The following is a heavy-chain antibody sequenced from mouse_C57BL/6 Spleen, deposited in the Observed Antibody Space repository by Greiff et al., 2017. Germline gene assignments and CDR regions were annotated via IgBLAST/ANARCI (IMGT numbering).Heavy chain of an antibody. V-gene: IGHV1-64*01. CDR3: AREGPYYSNSWYFDV. CDR1: GYTFTSYW. CDR2: IHPNSGST. D-gene: IGHD2-5*01. Sequence: QVQLQQPGAELVKPGASVKLSCKASGYTFTSYWMHWVKQRPGQGLEWIGMIHPNSGSTNYNEKFKSKATLTVDKSSSTAYMQLSSRTSEDAAVYYCAREGPYYSNSWYFDVWGTGTTVTVSS. J-gene: IGHJ1*03.